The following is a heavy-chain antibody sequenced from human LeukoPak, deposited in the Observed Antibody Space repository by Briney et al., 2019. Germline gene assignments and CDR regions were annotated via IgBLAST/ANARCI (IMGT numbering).Heavy chain of an antibody. CDR3: ARESETDIVVVVAVDRDAFDT. CDR1: GGSISSYY. V-gene: IGHV4-59*12. CDR2: IYYTGTT. J-gene: IGHJ3*02. Sequence: SETLSLTCTVSGGSISSYYWSWIRQPPGKGLEWIGYIYYTGTTYYNPSLKSRVTISVDTSKNQFSLKLSSVTAADTAVYYCARESETDIVVVVAVDRDAFDTWGQGTMVTVSS. D-gene: IGHD2-15*01.